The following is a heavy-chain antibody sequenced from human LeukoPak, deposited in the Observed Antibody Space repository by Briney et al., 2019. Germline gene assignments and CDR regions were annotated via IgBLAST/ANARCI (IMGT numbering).Heavy chain of an antibody. CDR2: IYYSGST. CDR1: GGSISSYY. J-gene: IGHJ6*03. Sequence: SSETLSLTCTVSGGSISSYYWSWIRQPPGKGLEWIGYIYYSGSTNYNPSLKSRVTISVDTSKNQFSLKLSSVTAADTAVYYCARRIDCSGGSCYYYYYMDVWGKGTTVTISS. D-gene: IGHD2-15*01. CDR3: ARRIDCSGGSCYYYYYMDV. V-gene: IGHV4-59*12.